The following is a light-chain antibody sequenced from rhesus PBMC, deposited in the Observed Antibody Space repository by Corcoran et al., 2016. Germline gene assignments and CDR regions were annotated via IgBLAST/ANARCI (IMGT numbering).Light chain of an antibody. CDR1: QSVGSY. CDR3: LQSSDWPQLT. CDR2: GAS. V-gene: IGKV3-24*04. Sequence: ETVVTQSPATLSLSPGERATLSCRASQSVGSYLAWYQQKPGQAPRLLIYGASSRATGIPDRFSGSGSGTDFTLTISRLEPEDVGVYYCLQSSDWPQLTFGGGTEVGIK. J-gene: IGKJ4*01.